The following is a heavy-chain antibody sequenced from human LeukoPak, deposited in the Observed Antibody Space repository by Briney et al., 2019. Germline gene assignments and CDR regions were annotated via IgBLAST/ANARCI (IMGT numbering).Heavy chain of an antibody. V-gene: IGHV3-48*03. CDR1: GVTFSSYD. D-gene: IGHD3-16*01. CDR3: ARDLVSGAYTFDI. J-gene: IGHJ3*02. Sequence: GGSLRLSCAASGVTFSSYDMNWVRQAPGKGLEWVSYISGSGTTIYYADSVKGRFTISRDYSKNSLYLQTNSLRAEDTAVYYCARDLVSGAYTFDIWGRGTMVTVSS. CDR2: ISGSGTTI.